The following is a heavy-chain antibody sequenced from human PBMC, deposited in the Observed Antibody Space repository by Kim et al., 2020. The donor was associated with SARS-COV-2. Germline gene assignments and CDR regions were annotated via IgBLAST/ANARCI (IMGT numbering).Heavy chain of an antibody. CDR2: IIPIFGTA. CDR1: GGTFSSYA. CDR3: ARAEVDRSWSFDY. V-gene: IGHV1-69*13. D-gene: IGHD2-15*01. J-gene: IGHJ4*02. Sequence: SVKVSCKASGGTFSSYAISWVRQAPGQGLEWMGGIIPIFGTANYAQKFQGRVTITADESTSTAYMELSSLRSEDTAVYYCARAEVDRSWSFDYWGQGTLVTVSS.